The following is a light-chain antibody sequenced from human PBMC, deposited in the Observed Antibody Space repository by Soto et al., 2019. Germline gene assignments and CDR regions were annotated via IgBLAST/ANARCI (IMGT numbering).Light chain of an antibody. Sequence: EIVLTQSPGTLSLSPGDGATLSCRASQSISSAYLSWYQQKPGQPPRLLIFGASSRPTGIPDRFSGSGSGTDFTLTISRLEPEDVAVYYCQQHDYSPFSFGPGTKVHIK. V-gene: IGKV3-20*01. CDR1: QSISSAY. J-gene: IGKJ3*01. CDR3: QQHDYSPFS. CDR2: GAS.